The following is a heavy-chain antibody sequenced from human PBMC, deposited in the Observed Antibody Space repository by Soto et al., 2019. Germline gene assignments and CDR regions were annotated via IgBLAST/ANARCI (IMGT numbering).Heavy chain of an antibody. J-gene: IGHJ5*02. D-gene: IGHD6-13*01. Sequence: QVQLVQSGAEVKKPGSSVKVSCKASGGTFSSYAISWVRQAPGQGLEWMGGIIPIFGTANYAQKFQGRVTITADESTSTAYRELSSLRSEDTAVYYCARGKYSSSWYEGGWFDPWGQGTLVTVSS. CDR1: GGTFSSYA. V-gene: IGHV1-69*01. CDR2: IIPIFGTA. CDR3: ARGKYSSSWYEGGWFDP.